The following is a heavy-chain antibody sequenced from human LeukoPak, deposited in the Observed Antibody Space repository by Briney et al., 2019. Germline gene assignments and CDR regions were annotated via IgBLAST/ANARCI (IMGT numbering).Heavy chain of an antibody. Sequence: ASVKVSCKASGYTFTSYYMHWVRQAPGQGLEWKGIINPSGGSTSYAQKFQGRVTMTRDMSTSTVYMELSSLRSEDTAVYYCARDSRYSEDIVVVPAAHFDYWGQGTLVTVSS. V-gene: IGHV1-46*01. CDR2: INPSGGST. J-gene: IGHJ4*02. CDR3: ARDSRYSEDIVVVPAAHFDY. CDR1: GYTFTSYY. D-gene: IGHD2-2*01.